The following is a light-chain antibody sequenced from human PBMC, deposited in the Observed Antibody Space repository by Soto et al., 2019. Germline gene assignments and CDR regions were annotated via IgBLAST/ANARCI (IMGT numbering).Light chain of an antibody. CDR1: QSISTW. J-gene: IGKJ1*01. CDR3: QQHNSYSWT. CDR2: DAS. Sequence: DIQMTQSPSTLSASVGDRVTITCRASQSISTWLAWYQQKPGKAPKLLIYDASSLQSGVPSRFSGTASGTEFTLTISSLQPDDFATYYCQQHNSYSWTFGQGTKVDIK. V-gene: IGKV1-5*01.